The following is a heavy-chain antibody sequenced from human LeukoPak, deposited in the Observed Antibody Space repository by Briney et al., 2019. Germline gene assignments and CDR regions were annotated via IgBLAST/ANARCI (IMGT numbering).Heavy chain of an antibody. CDR1: GFTFSSYA. Sequence: GGSLRLSCAASGFTFSSYAMSWVRQAPGKGLEWVSAISGSGGSTCYADSVKGRFTISRDNSKNTLYLQMNSLRAEDTAVYYCAKDHMIVVVLGAFDIWGQGTMVTVSS. CDR2: ISGSGGST. CDR3: AKDHMIVVVLGAFDI. J-gene: IGHJ3*02. D-gene: IGHD3-22*01. V-gene: IGHV3-23*01.